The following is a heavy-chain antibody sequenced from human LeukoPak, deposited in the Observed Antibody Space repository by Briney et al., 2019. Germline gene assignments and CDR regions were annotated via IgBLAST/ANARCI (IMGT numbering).Heavy chain of an antibody. J-gene: IGHJ4*02. V-gene: IGHV4-30-4*08. CDR1: GGSVSSGIYY. CDR3: ASEDYYDSSGYGN. CDR2: IYYSGST. D-gene: IGHD3-22*01. Sequence: SETLSLTCTVSGGSVSSGIYYWSWIRQPPGKGLEWIGYIYYSGSTYYNPSLKSRVTISVDTSKNQFSLKLSSVTAADTAVYYCASEDYYDSSGYGNWGQGTLVTVSS.